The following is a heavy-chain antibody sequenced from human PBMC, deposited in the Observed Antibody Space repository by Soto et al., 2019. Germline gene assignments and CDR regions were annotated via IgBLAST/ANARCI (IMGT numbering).Heavy chain of an antibody. CDR3: ARGRSYYDILTGYRFDP. CDR1: GFTFSSYG. V-gene: IGHV3-33*01. J-gene: IGHJ5*02. CDR2: IWYDGSNK. D-gene: IGHD3-9*01. Sequence: GGSLRLSCAASGFTFSSYGMHWVRQAPGKGLEWVAVIWYDGSNKYYADSVKGRFTISRDNSKNTLYLQMNSLRAEDTAVYYCARGRSYYDILTGYRFDPWGQGT.